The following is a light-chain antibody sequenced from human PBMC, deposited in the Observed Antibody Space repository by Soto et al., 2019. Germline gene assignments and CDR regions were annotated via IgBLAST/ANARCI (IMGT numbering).Light chain of an antibody. Sequence: VMTQSPATLSVSPGERAALSCRASQSVSTNLAWYQQKPGQAPRLLIYGASNRATGIPDRFSGSGSGTDFTLTINRLEPEDFALYYCQQYGSSPWTFGHGTKV. J-gene: IGKJ1*01. CDR1: QSVSTN. V-gene: IGKV3-20*01. CDR3: QQYGSSPWT. CDR2: GAS.